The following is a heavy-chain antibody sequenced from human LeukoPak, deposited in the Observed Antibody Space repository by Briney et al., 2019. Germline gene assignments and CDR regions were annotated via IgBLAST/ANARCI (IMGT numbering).Heavy chain of an antibody. Sequence: HAASVKDSCTASGYTFTGYYMHWVRQAPGQGLEWMGWINPNSGGTNYAQKFQGRVTMTRDTSISTAYMELSRLRSDDTAVYYCARHSSSWWGLDYWGQGTLVTVSS. CDR1: GYTFTGYY. J-gene: IGHJ4*02. CDR2: INPNSGGT. CDR3: ARHSSSWWGLDY. V-gene: IGHV1-2*02. D-gene: IGHD6-13*01.